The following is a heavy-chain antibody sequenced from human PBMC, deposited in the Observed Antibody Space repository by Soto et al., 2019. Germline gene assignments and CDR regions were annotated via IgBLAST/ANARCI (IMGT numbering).Heavy chain of an antibody. Sequence: SETLSLTCTVSGGSISSYYWSWIRQPPGKGLEWIGYIYYSGSTNYNPSLKSRVTISVDTSKNQFSLKLGSVTAADTAVYYCARQGAYYDFWSGHNWFDPWGQGTLVTVSS. V-gene: IGHV4-59*08. J-gene: IGHJ5*02. CDR3: ARQGAYYDFWSGHNWFDP. D-gene: IGHD3-3*01. CDR2: IYYSGST. CDR1: GGSISSYY.